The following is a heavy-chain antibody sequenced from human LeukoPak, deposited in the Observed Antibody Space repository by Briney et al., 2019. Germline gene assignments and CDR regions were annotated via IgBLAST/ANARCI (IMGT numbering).Heavy chain of an antibody. Sequence: GGSLRLSCAASGFTFSSYGMHWVRQAPGKGLEWVAFIRYDGSNKYYADSVKGRFTISRDNSKNTLYLQMNSLRAEDTGVYYCAKVAEYCSGGSCYGYYYYYMDVWGKGTTVTVSS. V-gene: IGHV3-30*02. D-gene: IGHD2-15*01. J-gene: IGHJ6*03. CDR3: AKVAEYCSGGSCYGYYYYYMDV. CDR1: GFTFSSYG. CDR2: IRYDGSNK.